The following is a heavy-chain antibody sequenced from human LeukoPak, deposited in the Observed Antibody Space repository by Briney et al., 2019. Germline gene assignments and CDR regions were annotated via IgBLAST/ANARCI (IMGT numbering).Heavy chain of an antibody. CDR3: ARTAARRFDY. D-gene: IGHD6-6*01. CDR1: GYTFPSYF. Sequence: ASVKVSCKASGYTFPSYFMHWVRQAPGQGLEWMGIINPTGGSTTYAQKFQGRVAMTRDTSTSTVYMELSSLRSDDTAVYYCARTAARRFDYWGQGTLVTVSS. V-gene: IGHV1-46*01. J-gene: IGHJ4*02. CDR2: INPTGGST.